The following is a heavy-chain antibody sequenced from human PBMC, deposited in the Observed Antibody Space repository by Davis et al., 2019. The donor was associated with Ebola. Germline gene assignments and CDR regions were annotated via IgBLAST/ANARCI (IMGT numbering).Heavy chain of an antibody. CDR1: GGSFSSYY. Sequence: MPSETLSLTCAVYGGSFSSYYWSWIRQPPGKGLEWIGYIYYSGSTNYNPSLKGRVTISVDTSKNQFSLKLSSVTAADTAVYYCARRLGGSFHFDYWGQGTLVTVSS. J-gene: IGHJ4*02. CDR2: IYYSGST. D-gene: IGHD1-26*01. CDR3: ARRLGGSFHFDY. V-gene: IGHV4-59*08.